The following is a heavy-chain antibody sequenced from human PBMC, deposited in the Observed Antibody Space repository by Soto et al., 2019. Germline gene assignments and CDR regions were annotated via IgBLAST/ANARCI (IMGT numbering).Heavy chain of an antibody. V-gene: IGHV1-69*02. J-gene: IGHJ4*02. CDR1: GGTFSSYT. CDR3: ASDLSCTNGVCSAY. D-gene: IGHD2-8*01. CDR2: IIPILGIA. Sequence: GASVKVSCKASGGTFSSYTISWVRQAPGQGLEWMGRIIPILGIANYAQKFQGRVTITADKSTSTAYMELSSLRSEDTAVYYCASDLSCTNGVCSAYWGQGTLVTVSS.